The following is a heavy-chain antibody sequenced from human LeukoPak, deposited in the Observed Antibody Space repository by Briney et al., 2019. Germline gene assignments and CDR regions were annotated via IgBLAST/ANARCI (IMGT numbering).Heavy chain of an antibody. CDR2: IRYDGSIK. CDR3: AKDFLEWFQAFDY. CDR1: GFTFSSFG. J-gene: IGHJ4*02. D-gene: IGHD3-3*01. V-gene: IGHV3-30*02. Sequence: GGSLRLSCAASGFTFSSFGLHWVRQAPGKGLEWVAFIRYDGSIKYYTDSVKGRFTISRDNSKSTVFLQMNNLRPEDTAIYYCAKDFLEWFQAFDYWGQGTLVTVSS.